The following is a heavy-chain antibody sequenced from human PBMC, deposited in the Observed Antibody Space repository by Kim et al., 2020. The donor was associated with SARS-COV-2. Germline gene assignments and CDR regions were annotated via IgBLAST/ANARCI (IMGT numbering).Heavy chain of an antibody. Sequence: GTNYAQKFQSRVTMTRGTSVSTAYMELGRLRSDDTAVYYCATEWTGFGMDVWGQGTTVTVSS. CDR3: ATEWTGFGMDV. V-gene: IGHV1-2*02. J-gene: IGHJ6*02. D-gene: IGHD3-3*01. CDR2: GT.